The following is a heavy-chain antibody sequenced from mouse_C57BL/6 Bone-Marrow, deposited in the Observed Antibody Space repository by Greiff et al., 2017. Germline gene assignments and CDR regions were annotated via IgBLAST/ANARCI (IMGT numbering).Heavy chain of an antibody. V-gene: IGHV5-6*01. CDR3: ARRGLWLRRGYYAMDY. Sequence: EVNVVESGGDLVKPGGSLKLSCAASGFTFSSYGMSWVRQTPDKRLAWVATISSGGSSTYYPDSVKGRFTISRDNAKNTLYLQMRRLKSEDTAMYYCARRGLWLRRGYYAMDYWGQGTSVTVSS. CDR2: ISSGGSST. D-gene: IGHD2-2*01. CDR1: GFTFSSYG. J-gene: IGHJ4*01.